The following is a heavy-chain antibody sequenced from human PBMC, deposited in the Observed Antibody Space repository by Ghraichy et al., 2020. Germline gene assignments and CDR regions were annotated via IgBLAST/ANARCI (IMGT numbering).Heavy chain of an antibody. CDR2: ISGSGGST. V-gene: IGHV3-23*01. J-gene: IGHJ4*02. Sequence: GGSLRLSCAASGFTFSSYAMSWVRQAPGKGLEWVSAISGSGGSTYYADSVKGRFTISRDNSKNTLYLQMNSLRAEDTAVYYCAKGSGVYARPIIFDYWGQGTLVTVAS. CDR1: GFTFSSYA. CDR3: AKGSGVYARPIIFDY. D-gene: IGHD2-8*01.